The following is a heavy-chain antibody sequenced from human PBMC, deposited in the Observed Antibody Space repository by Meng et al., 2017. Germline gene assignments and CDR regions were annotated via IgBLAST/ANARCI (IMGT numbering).Heavy chain of an antibody. Sequence: RLQDRAPRLVKPSGTCSLISAFSGGSISISNWWSWVRQPPGKGLEWIGEIYHSGSTNYNPSLKSRVTISVDKSKNQFSLKLSSVTAADTAVYYCARVVAATTLFLDYWGQGTLVTVSS. CDR3: ARVVAATTLFLDY. J-gene: IGHJ4*02. V-gene: IGHV4-4*02. CDR2: IYHSGST. D-gene: IGHD2-15*01. CDR1: GGSISISNW.